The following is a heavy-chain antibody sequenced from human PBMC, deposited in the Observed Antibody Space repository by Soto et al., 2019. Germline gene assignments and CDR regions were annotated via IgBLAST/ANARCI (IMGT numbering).Heavy chain of an antibody. V-gene: IGHV3-33*01. D-gene: IGHD2-2*03. CDR3: ARGLRRWIPAPGPNDY. Sequence: GGSLRLSCAASGFTFSNYGMHWVRQAPGKGLEWVAIIWHDGNNKYYADSVRGRFIISRDNSKNRLYLQMNSLRAEDTAVYYCARGLRRWIPAPGPNDYWGQGTLVTVSS. J-gene: IGHJ4*02. CDR2: IWHDGNNK. CDR1: GFTFSNYG.